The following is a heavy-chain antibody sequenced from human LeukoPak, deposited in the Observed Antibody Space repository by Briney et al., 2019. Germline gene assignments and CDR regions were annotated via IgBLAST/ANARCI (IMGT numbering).Heavy chain of an antibody. CDR3: AKEARVREIEY. J-gene: IGHJ4*02. CDR1: GFTFSTYG. V-gene: IGHV3-30*18. Sequence: GGSLRLSCAASGFTFSTYGMHWVRQAPGKGLEWTAVISYDGSNKFYADSVKGRFTISRDNSKNTLYLQMNSLRAEDTAVYYCAKEARVREIEYWGQGTLVTVSS. CDR2: ISYDGSNK. D-gene: IGHD1-1*01.